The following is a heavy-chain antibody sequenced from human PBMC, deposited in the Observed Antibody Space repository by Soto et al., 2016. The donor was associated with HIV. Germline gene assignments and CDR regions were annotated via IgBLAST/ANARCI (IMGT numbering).Heavy chain of an antibody. Sequence: EVQLVESGGDLVQPGGSLRLSCTASGFIFSNNGMNWVRQAPGKGLEWISYISTSRNTIYYADSVRGRFTISRDNAKNSLYLQMNSLRVEDTAVYFCARLAAAGDYFDYWGQGTLVTVSS. CDR1: GFIFSNNG. J-gene: IGHJ4*02. V-gene: IGHV3-48*04. CDR2: ISTSRNTI. D-gene: IGHD6-13*01. CDR3: ARLAAAGDYFDY.